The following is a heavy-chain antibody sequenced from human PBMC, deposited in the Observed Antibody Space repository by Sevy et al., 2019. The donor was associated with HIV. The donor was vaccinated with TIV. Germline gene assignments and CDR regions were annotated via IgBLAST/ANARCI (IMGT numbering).Heavy chain of an antibody. CDR1: GFTFSTYA. CDR3: ANDAYYYNSSGYSLSQWYYGMDV. J-gene: IGHJ6*02. CDR2: ISGSGGGT. Sequence: GGSLRLSCAASGFTFSTYAMSWVRQAPGKGLEWVSVISGSGGGTYYADSVKVRFTISGDNSKNTLYLQMNILRAGDSAVYYCANDAYYYNSSGYSLSQWYYGMDVWGQGTTVTVSS. D-gene: IGHD3-22*01. V-gene: IGHV3-23*01.